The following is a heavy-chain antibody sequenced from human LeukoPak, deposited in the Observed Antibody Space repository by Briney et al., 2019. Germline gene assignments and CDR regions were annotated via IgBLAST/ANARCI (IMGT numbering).Heavy chain of an antibody. CDR2: ISDSGGNT. V-gene: IGHV3-23*01. CDR1: GFTFSNYA. Sequence: GGSLRLSCAASGFTFSNYAMSWVRQAPGKGLEWVSAISDSGGNTYYADSVKGRFTISRDNSKNTLYLQMSSLRAEGTAVYYCAKDVRGYCSGGRCYGWFDSWGQGTLVTVSS. CDR3: AKDVRGYCSGGRCYGWFDS. D-gene: IGHD2-15*01. J-gene: IGHJ5*01.